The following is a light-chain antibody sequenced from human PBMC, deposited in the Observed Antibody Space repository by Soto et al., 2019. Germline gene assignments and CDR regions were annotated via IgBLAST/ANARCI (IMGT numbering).Light chain of an antibody. Sequence: QSALTQPASVSGSPGQSITISCTGTSSDVGGYNYASWYQQYPGKAPKLMIYEVSNRPSGVSNRFSGSKSGNTASLTISGLQAEDEADYYCSSFTSTHTGVFGGGTKLTVL. CDR2: EVS. V-gene: IGLV2-14*01. CDR1: SSDVGGYNY. J-gene: IGLJ3*02. CDR3: SSFTSTHTGV.